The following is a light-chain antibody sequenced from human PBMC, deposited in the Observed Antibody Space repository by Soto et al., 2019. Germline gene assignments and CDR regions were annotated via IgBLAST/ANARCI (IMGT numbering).Light chain of an antibody. V-gene: IGKV3-11*01. Sequence: EIVLTQPPATLSLSPGEIATPSCRPSQSVSSYLAWYQQKPGQAPRLVIYDASNRATGIPARFSGSGSGTDFTLTISSLEPEDFAFYYCQQRSNWPPWTLGQGTKVDIK. CDR3: QQRSNWPPWT. CDR2: DAS. CDR1: QSVSSY. J-gene: IGKJ1*01.